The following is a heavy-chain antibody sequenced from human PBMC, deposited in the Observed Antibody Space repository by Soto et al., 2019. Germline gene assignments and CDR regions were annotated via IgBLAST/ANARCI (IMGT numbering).Heavy chain of an antibody. J-gene: IGHJ6*02. CDR1: GGFMSSGGYY. D-gene: IGHD2-21*02. V-gene: IGHV4-31*03. CDR3: ARVCGGDCHNGMDV. Sequence: QVQLQESGPGLVKPSQTLSLTCTVSGGFMSSGGYYWHWLRQHPGKGLEWIGYIYNSGSTYYNPSLKRRVTISVETSKNQFSLKLSSVTAADTAVYNCARVCGGDCHNGMDVWGQGTTVTVSS. CDR2: IYNSGST.